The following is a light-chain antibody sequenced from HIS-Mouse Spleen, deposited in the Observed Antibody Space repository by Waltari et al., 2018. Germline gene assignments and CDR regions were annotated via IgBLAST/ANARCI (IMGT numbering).Light chain of an antibody. CDR2: NQMGVTDTTPLTPASKAVDDSSH. J-gene: IGLJ1*01. CDR3: AAWDDSLNGYV. CDR1: SSNTGSNT. V-gene: IGLV1-44*01. Sequence: QSVLTQPPSASGTPGQRVTISCSGSSSNTGSNTVNWYQPLPGTAPKLPLKNQMGVTDTTPLTPASKAVDDSSHRLPSGCAYRCSRSKSGTSAALAISGLQSEDEADYYCAAWDDSLNGYVFGTGTKVTVL.